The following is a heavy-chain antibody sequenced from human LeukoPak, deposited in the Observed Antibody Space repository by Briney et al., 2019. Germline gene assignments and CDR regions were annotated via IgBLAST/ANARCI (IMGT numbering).Heavy chain of an antibody. V-gene: IGHV4-38-2*02. CDR1: GYSISSGYY. CDR3: ARLAAGVTMYYYYYMDV. J-gene: IGHJ6*03. Sequence: PSETLSLTCTVSGYSISSGYYWGWIRQPPGKGLEWIGSIYHSGSTYYNPSLKSRVTISVDTSKNQFSLKLSSVTAADTAVYYCARLAAGVTMYYYYYMDVWGKGTTATVSS. CDR2: IYHSGST. D-gene: IGHD4-17*01.